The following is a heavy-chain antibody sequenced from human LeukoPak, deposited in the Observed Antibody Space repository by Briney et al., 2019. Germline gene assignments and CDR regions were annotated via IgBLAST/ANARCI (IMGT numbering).Heavy chain of an antibody. Sequence: ASVKVSCKASGYTFTSYGISWVRQATGQGLEWMGWISAYNGNTNYAQKLQGRVTMTTDTSTSTAYMELRSLRSDDTAVYYCARGGRSNIVVVPAAHTYDYWGQGTLVTVSS. V-gene: IGHV1-18*04. CDR3: ARGGRSNIVVVPAAHTYDY. CDR2: ISAYNGNT. D-gene: IGHD2-2*01. CDR1: GYTFTSYG. J-gene: IGHJ4*02.